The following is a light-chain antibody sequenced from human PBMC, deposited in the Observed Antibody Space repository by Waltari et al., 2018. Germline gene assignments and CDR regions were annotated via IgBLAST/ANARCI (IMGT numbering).Light chain of an antibody. J-gene: IGLJ1*01. CDR3: VAWDDSLSGYV. CDR2: NGH. Sequence: HSVLTQPPSASATPGQRVTISCSRSSSNVGRDNVYWFQQLPGTAPTRLIYNGHQRPSGVPDRFSGSKAGTSASLAISGLRSEDEADYYCVAWDDSLSGYVFGTGTKVTVL. V-gene: IGLV1-47*02. CDR1: SSNVGRDN.